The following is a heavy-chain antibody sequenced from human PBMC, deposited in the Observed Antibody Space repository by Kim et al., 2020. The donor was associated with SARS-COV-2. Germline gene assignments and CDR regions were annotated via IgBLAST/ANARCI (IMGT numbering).Heavy chain of an antibody. CDR3: ANPPIAAVGINYGMDV. D-gene: IGHD6-13*01. V-gene: IGHV3-30*18. Sequence: GGSLRLSCAASGFTFSSYGMHWVRQAPGKGLEWVAVISYDGSNKYYADSVKGRFTISRDNSKNTLYLQMNSLRAEDTAVYYCANPPIAAVGINYGMDVWGQGTTVTVSS. CDR1: GFTFSSYG. J-gene: IGHJ6*02. CDR2: ISYDGSNK.